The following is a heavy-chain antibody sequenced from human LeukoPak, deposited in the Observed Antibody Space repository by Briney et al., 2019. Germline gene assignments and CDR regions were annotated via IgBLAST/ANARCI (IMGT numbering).Heavy chain of an antibody. CDR3: ARVGYRSGYTLYDLDV. CDR2: IFSSSSII. Sequence: RGALRHSRAASGFTFSDFYMSWIRPAPGEGLEWVSYIFSSSSIIYYAESLKGRLTSSSDNAKNSLYLQINSLRGEDTAVYYCARVGYRSGYTLYDLDVWGQGTTVTASS. J-gene: IGHJ6*02. V-gene: IGHV3-11*01. D-gene: IGHD5-18*01. CDR1: GFTFSDFY.